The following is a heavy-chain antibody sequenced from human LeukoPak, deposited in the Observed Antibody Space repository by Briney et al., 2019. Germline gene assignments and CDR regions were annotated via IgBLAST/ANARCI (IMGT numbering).Heavy chain of an antibody. CDR3: ARSLYCSSTSCSIDY. V-gene: IGHV5-51*01. CDR2: IYPGDSDT. J-gene: IGHJ4*02. D-gene: IGHD2-2*01. CDR1: GYSFTSYW. Sequence: GESLKISCKGSGYSFTSYWIGWVRQVPGKGLEWMGIIYPGDSDTRYSPSFQGQVTISADKSISTAYLQWSSLKASDTAMYYCARSLYCSSTSCSIDYWGQGTLVTVSS.